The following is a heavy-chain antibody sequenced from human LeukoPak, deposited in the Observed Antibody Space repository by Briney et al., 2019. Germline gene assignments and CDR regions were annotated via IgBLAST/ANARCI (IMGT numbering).Heavy chain of an antibody. Sequence: GGSLRLSCAASGFTFSSYAMSWVRQAPGKGLEWVSAISGSGDSTYYGDSVKGRFTISRDNSKNTLYLQMNSLRAEDTAVYYCAKTRPLDSSSWSHEDYWGQGTLVTVSS. CDR3: AKTRPLDSSSWSHEDY. V-gene: IGHV3-23*01. J-gene: IGHJ4*02. CDR2: ISGSGDST. CDR1: GFTFSSYA. D-gene: IGHD6-13*01.